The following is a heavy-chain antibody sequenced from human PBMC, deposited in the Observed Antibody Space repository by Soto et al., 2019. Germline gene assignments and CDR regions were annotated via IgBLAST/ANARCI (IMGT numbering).Heavy chain of an antibody. J-gene: IGHJ4*02. D-gene: IGHD3-10*01. CDR3: ARQAYYGSGTYYSDS. V-gene: IGHV5-51*01. Sequence: GESLKISCETSGYNFISFWIAWVRQMPGKGLEWMGLIYPGDSDTTYSPAFQGQVTISVDRSTKTAYLQWSSLKASDTAMYYCARQAYYGSGTYYSDSWGQGTLVTVSS. CDR2: IYPGDSDT. CDR1: GYNFISFW.